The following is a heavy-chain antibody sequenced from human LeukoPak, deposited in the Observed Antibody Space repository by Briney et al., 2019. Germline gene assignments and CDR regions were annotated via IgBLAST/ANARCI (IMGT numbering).Heavy chain of an antibody. D-gene: IGHD2-21*02. V-gene: IGHV4-39*01. Sequence: PSETLSLTCTVSGGSITSSSYYLGWIRQHPGKGLEWIGSIYYSGSTYYNPSLKSRVTISVDTSKNQFSLKLSSVTAADTAVHYSARGHCFGGDCYFDYWGPGTLVTVSS. CDR1: GGSITSSSYY. CDR3: ARGHCFGGDCYFDY. J-gene: IGHJ4*02. CDR2: IYYSGST.